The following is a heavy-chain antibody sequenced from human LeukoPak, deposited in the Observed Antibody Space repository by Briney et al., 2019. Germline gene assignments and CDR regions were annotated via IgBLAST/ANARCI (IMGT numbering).Heavy chain of an antibody. J-gene: IGHJ4*02. V-gene: IGHV3-11*01. CDR2: ISSSGSTI. Sequence: GVLRLSCAASGFTFSDYYMSWIRQAPGKGLEWVSYISSSGSTIYYADSVKGRFTISRDNAKNSLYLQVNSLRAEDTAVYYCARDREWELLPYYFDYWGQGTLVTVSS. CDR1: GFTFSDYY. D-gene: IGHD1-26*01. CDR3: ARDREWELLPYYFDY.